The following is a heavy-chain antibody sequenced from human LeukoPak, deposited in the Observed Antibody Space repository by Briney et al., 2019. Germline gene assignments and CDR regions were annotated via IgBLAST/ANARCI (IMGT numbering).Heavy chain of an antibody. Sequence: HGESLKISCNCFGYDFSTYWIGWVRHVPREGLEWMGIIYPADSTTHYSRSFQGQVTISVDKSISTAYLEWSSLKASDTAVYYCACRKYYSTWSDPWGQGTLVTV. CDR1: GYDFSTYW. V-gene: IGHV5-51*01. CDR3: ACRKYYSTWSDP. J-gene: IGHJ5*02. CDR2: IYPADSTT. D-gene: IGHD3-10*01.